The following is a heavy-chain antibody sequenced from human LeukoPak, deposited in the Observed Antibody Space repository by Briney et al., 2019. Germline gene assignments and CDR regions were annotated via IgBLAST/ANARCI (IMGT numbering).Heavy chain of an antibody. D-gene: IGHD3-22*01. Sequence: SETLSLTCTVSGGSISSGDYYWSWIRQPPGKGLDWIGYIYYSGSTYYNPSLKSRVTISVDTSKNQFSLKLSSVTAADTAVYYCARVGITMIVVVTPSSAFDIWGQGTMVTVSS. J-gene: IGHJ3*02. CDR3: ARVGITMIVVVTPSSAFDI. CDR2: IYYSGST. V-gene: IGHV4-30-4*01. CDR1: GGSISSGDYY.